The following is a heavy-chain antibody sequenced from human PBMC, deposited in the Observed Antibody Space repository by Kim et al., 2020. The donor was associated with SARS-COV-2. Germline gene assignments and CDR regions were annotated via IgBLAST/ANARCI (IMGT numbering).Heavy chain of an antibody. V-gene: IGHV3-53*01. CDR1: GFTVSSNY. Sequence: GGSLRLSCAASGFTVSSNYMSWVRQAPGKGLEWVSVIYSGGSTYYADSVKGRFTISRDNSKNTLYLQMNSLRAEDTAVYYCAREEVYYDSSGYPTGAYYFDYWGQGTLVTVSS. CDR2: IYSGGST. D-gene: IGHD3-22*01. J-gene: IGHJ4*02. CDR3: AREEVYYDSSGYPTGAYYFDY.